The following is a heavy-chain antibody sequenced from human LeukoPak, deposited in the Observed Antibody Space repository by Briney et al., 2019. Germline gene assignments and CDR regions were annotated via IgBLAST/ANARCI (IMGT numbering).Heavy chain of an antibody. CDR1: GGSFSGYY. CDR3: AREGSGDQPRLYFDL. J-gene: IGHJ2*01. Sequence: SETLSLTCAVYGGSFSGYYWSWIRQPPGKGLEWIGEINHSGSTNYNPSLKSRVTISVDTSKNQFSLKLSSVTAADTAVYYCAREGSGDQPRLYFDLCGRGTLVTVSS. CDR2: INHSGST. D-gene: IGHD4-17*01. V-gene: IGHV4-34*01.